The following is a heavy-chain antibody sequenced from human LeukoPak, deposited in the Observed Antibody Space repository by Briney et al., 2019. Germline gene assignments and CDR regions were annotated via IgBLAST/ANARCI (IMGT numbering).Heavy chain of an antibody. CDR3: ARWELLPAFDI. V-gene: IGHV4-34*01. J-gene: IGHJ3*02. CDR2: INHSGST. Sequence: PSETLSLTCAAYGGSFSGYYWSWIRQPPGKGLEWIGEINHSGSTNYNPSLKSRVTISVDTSKNQFSLKLSSVTAADTAVYYCARWELLPAFDIWGQGTMVTVSS. D-gene: IGHD1-26*01. CDR1: GGSFSGYY.